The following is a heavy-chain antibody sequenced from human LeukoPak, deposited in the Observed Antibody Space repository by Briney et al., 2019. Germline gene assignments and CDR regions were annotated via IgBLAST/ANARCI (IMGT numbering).Heavy chain of an antibody. CDR2: IYSGGST. V-gene: IGHV3-66*01. Sequence: QTGGSLRLSCAASGFTVSSNYMSWVRQAPGKGLEWVSVIYSGGSTYYADSVKGRFTISRDNSKNTLYLQMNSLRVEDTAVYYCTKAWAADYWGRGTLVTVSS. CDR3: TKAWAADY. J-gene: IGHJ4*02. CDR1: GFTVSSNY. D-gene: IGHD1-26*01.